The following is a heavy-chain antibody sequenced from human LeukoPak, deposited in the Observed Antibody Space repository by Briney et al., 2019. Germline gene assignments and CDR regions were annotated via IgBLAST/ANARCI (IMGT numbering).Heavy chain of an antibody. D-gene: IGHD6-13*01. CDR3: SGPNSSLDY. Sequence: GGSLRLSCAASGFTFDDYAMHWVRHAPGEGMEWVSLISGDGGSTYYADSVKGRFTISRDNSKNSLYLQMNSLRTEDTALYYCSGPNSSLDYWGQGTLVTVSS. CDR1: GFTFDDYA. V-gene: IGHV3-43*02. CDR2: ISGDGGST. J-gene: IGHJ4*02.